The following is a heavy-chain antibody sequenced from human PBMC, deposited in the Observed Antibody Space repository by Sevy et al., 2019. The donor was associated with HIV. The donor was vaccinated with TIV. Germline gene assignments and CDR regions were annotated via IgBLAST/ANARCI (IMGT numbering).Heavy chain of an antibody. CDR2: ISYDGSNK. J-gene: IGHJ4*02. D-gene: IGHD5-18*01. Sequence: GYLRLSCAASGLPFSSYAMHWVRQAPGKGLEWVAVISYDGSNKYYADSVNGRFTISRDTSKNTLYLQTNRPRAEATAVYYWASPRKWDTAMVAVPRFDYWGQGTLVTVSS. CDR1: GLPFSSYA. V-gene: IGHV3-30-3*01. CDR3: ASPRKWDTAMVAVPRFDY.